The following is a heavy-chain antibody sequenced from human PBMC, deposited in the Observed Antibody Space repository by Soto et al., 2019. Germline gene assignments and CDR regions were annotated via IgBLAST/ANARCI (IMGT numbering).Heavy chain of an antibody. Sequence: QVQLVESGGGVVQPGRSLRLSCEASGFTFSSYAMHWVRQAPGKGLEWVAVISYDGSNKYYADSVKGRFTISRDNSKNTLYLQMNSLRAEDTAVYYCARPVIAAAGLPLNWFDPWGQGTLVTVS. CDR1: GFTFSSYA. V-gene: IGHV3-30-3*01. CDR2: ISYDGSNK. CDR3: ARPVIAAAGLPLNWFDP. J-gene: IGHJ5*02. D-gene: IGHD6-13*01.